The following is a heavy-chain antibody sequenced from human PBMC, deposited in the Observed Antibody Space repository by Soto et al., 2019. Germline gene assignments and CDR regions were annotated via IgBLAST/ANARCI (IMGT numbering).Heavy chain of an antibody. Sequence: SETLSLTCTVSGGSMSSYYWSWIRQPPGKGLEWIGFIYYTGNTKYNPSLKSRVTISIDTSKSLFSLKLNSVTAADPAVYFCAREGRLNWFDSWSQGTLVTVS. CDR1: GGSMSSYY. J-gene: IGHJ5*01. CDR3: AREGRLNWFDS. V-gene: IGHV4-59*12. CDR2: IYYTGNT.